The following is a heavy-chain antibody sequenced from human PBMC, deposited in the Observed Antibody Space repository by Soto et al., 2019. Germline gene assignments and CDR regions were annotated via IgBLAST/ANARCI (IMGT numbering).Heavy chain of an antibody. CDR2: INPYGGGT. D-gene: IGHD3-10*01. CDR3: ARVLLGSGTYYNTFDY. J-gene: IGHJ4*02. CDR1: GDTFTNYY. V-gene: IGHV1-46*01. Sequence: ASVKVSCKASGDTFTNYYIHCVRQAPGQGLEWMGIINPYGGGTTSAQKFQGRVTITRDTSASTAYMELSSLSSEDTAVYYCARVLLGSGTYYNTFDYWGQGTLVTVSS.